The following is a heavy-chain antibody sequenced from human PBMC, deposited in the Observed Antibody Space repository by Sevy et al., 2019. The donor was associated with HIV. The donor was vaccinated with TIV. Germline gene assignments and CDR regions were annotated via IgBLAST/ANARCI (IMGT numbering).Heavy chain of an antibody. CDR1: GGTFSSYA. D-gene: IGHD3-16*01. CDR3: ARGPGGGSFDP. CDR2: IIPIFGTA. V-gene: IGHV1-69*13. Sequence: ASVKVSCKASGGTFSSYAISWVRQAPGQGLEWMGGIIPIFGTANYSQKFQGRGTITADESTSTAYMELSSLRSEDTAVYYCARGPGGGSFDPWGQGTLVTVSS. J-gene: IGHJ5*02.